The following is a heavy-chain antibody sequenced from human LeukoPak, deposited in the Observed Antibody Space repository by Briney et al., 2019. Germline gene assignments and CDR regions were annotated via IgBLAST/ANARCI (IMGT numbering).Heavy chain of an antibody. J-gene: IGHJ4*02. V-gene: IGHV4-39*01. Sequence: PSETLSLTCTVSGGSISSSSYYWGWIRQPPGKGLEWIGSIYYSGSTYYNPSLKSRVTISVDTSKNQFSLKLSSVTAADTAVYYCARHSPGFWSGQRPPDYWGQGTLVTVSS. D-gene: IGHD3-3*01. CDR1: GGSISSSSYY. CDR2: IYYSGST. CDR3: ARHSPGFWSGQRPPDY.